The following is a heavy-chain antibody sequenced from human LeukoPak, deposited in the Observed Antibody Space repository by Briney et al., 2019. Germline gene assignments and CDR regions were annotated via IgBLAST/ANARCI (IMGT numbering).Heavy chain of an antibody. CDR3: ARDRPTYYMDV. Sequence: SETLSLTCTVSGGSISSGDYYWSWIRQPPGKGLEWIGYIYYSGSTYYNPSLKSRVTISVDTSKNQFSLKLSSVTAADMAVYYCARDRPTYYMDVWGKGTPVTVSS. CDR2: IYYSGST. V-gene: IGHV4-30-4*08. J-gene: IGHJ6*03. CDR1: GGSISSGDYY. D-gene: IGHD4-17*01.